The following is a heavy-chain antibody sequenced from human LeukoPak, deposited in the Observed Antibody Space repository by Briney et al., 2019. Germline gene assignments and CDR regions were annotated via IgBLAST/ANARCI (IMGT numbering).Heavy chain of an antibody. Sequence: GGSLRLSCAASGFTFSSYWMNWARQAPGKELEWVASINHNGNVNYYVDSVKGRFTISRDNAKNSLYLQMSNLRAEDTAVYFCARGGGLDVWGQGATVAVSS. CDR1: GFTFSSYW. J-gene: IGHJ6*02. V-gene: IGHV3-7*03. CDR3: ARGGGLDV. CDR2: INHNGNVN. D-gene: IGHD3-16*01.